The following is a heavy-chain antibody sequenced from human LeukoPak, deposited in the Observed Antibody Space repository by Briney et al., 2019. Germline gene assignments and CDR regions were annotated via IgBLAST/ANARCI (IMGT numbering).Heavy chain of an antibody. CDR1: GGSLSNSNYC. Sequence: PSETLSLTCTVSGGSLSNSNYCWGWIRQPPGRGLEWIGSIHYSGSTNYNPSLKSRVTISVDTSKNRFSLKLYSVTAADTAVYSCARHPSCTTVTHCSFDYWGQGTLVTVSS. D-gene: IGHD4-11*01. J-gene: IGHJ4*02. CDR2: IHYSGST. CDR3: ARHPSCTTVTHCSFDY. V-gene: IGHV4-39*01.